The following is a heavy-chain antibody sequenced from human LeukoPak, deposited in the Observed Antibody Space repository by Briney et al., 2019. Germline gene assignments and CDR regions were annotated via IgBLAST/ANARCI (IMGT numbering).Heavy chain of an antibody. CDR2: ITVNGGDI. J-gene: IGHJ3*02. Sequence: GGSLRLSCTPSTFAINIYAMTWVRQAPGKGLEWVSSITVNGGDIYYADSVRGRFTISRDNSKNTLYLQMNSLRAEDTAVYYCAKDPNGGYVGAFDSWDQGTMVTVSS. CDR1: TFAINIYA. D-gene: IGHD5-12*01. V-gene: IGHV3-23*01. CDR3: AKDPNGGYVGAFDS.